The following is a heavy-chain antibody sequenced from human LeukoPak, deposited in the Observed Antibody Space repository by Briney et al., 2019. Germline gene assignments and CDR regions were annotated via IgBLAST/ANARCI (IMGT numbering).Heavy chain of an antibody. J-gene: IGHJ6*03. V-gene: IGHV3-53*01. CDR2: IYSGGRT. CDR3: ARVDGYYYYYMDV. Sequence: GGSLRLSCAASGFTVSSNYMSWVRQAPGKGLEWVSVIYSGGRTYYADSVKGRFTISRNNSKNPLYLQMNSLRAEDTAVYYCARVDGYYYYYMDVWGKGTTVTVSS. D-gene: IGHD5-24*01. CDR1: GFTVSSNY.